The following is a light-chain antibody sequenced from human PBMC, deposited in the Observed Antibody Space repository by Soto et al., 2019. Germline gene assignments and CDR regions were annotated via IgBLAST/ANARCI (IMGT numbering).Light chain of an antibody. CDR2: AAS. Sequence: DIQLTQSPSFVSASVGDRVSITCRASQGISSDLAWYQQKPGKAPKLLIYAASTLQSGVPSRFSGSRSGTEFTLTISSLQSEDFATYYCQQLNSYPRTFGQGTKREIK. J-gene: IGKJ2*01. CDR3: QQLNSYPRT. CDR1: QGISSD. V-gene: IGKV1-9*01.